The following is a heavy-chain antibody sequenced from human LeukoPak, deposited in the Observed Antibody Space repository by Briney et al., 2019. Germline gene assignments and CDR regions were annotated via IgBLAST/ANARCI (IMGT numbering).Heavy chain of an antibody. CDR3: AGAPLGYCSGGSCYSFYYGMDV. V-gene: IGHV1-69*11. CDR1: GYTFTSYG. CDR2: IYPRDGST. J-gene: IGHJ6*02. D-gene: IGHD2-15*01. Sequence: SVTVSCKASGYTFTSYGISWVRQAPGQGLEWMGMIYPRDGSTSYAQKFQGRVTITADESTSTAYMELSSLRSEDTAVYYCAGAPLGYCSGGSCYSFYYGMDVWGQGTTVTVSS.